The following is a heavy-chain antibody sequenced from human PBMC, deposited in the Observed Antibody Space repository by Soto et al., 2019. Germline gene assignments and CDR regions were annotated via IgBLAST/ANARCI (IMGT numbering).Heavy chain of an antibody. CDR3: ARDRGRDYYDSSGCFDP. CDR2: IWYDGSNK. Sequence: GGSLRLSCAASGFTFSSYGMHWVRQAPGKGLEWVAVIWYDGSNKYYADSVKGRFTISRDNSKNTLYLQMNSLRAEDTAVYYCARDRGRDYYDSSGCFDPWGQGTLVTVSS. D-gene: IGHD3-22*01. CDR1: GFTFSSYG. J-gene: IGHJ5*02. V-gene: IGHV3-33*01.